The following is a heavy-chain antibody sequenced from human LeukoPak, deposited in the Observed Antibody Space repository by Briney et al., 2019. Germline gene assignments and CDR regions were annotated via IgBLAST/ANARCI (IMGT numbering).Heavy chain of an antibody. CDR3: AKDPSGSYTPHFDY. V-gene: IGHV3-30*18. D-gene: IGHD1-26*01. J-gene: IGHJ4*02. CDR2: ISYDGSNK. CDR1: GFTFSSYA. Sequence: GGSLRLSCAASGFTFSSYAMSWVRQAPGKGLEWVAVISYDGSNKYYADSVKGRFTISRDNSKNTLYLQMNSLRAEDTAVYYCAKDPSGSYTPHFDYWGQGTLVTVSS.